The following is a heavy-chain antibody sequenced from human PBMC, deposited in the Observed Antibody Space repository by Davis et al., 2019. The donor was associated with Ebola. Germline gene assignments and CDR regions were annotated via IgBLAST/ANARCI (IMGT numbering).Heavy chain of an antibody. CDR1: GGSSSGYY. CDR2: INHSGST. D-gene: IGHD3-16*02. J-gene: IGHJ4*02. Sequence: MPSETLSLTCAVYGGSSSGYYWSWIRQPPGKGLEWIGEINHSGSTNYNPSLKSRVTISVDTSKNQFSLKLSSVTAADTAVYYCARGRGIWGSYRLDYWGQGTLVTVSS. CDR3: ARGRGIWGSYRLDY. V-gene: IGHV4-34*01.